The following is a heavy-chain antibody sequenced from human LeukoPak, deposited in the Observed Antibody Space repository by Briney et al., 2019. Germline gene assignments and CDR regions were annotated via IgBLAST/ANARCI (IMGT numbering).Heavy chain of an antibody. CDR3: ATATTRIAAAGLVY. J-gene: IGHJ4*02. CDR2: SDPEDGET. V-gene: IGHV1-24*01. Sequence: ASVKVSCKVSGYTLTELSMHWVRQAPGKGLEWMGGSDPEDGETIYAQKFQGRVTMTEDTSTDTAYMELSSLRSEDTAVYYCATATTRIAAAGLVYWGQGTLVTVSS. CDR1: GYTLTELS. D-gene: IGHD6-13*01.